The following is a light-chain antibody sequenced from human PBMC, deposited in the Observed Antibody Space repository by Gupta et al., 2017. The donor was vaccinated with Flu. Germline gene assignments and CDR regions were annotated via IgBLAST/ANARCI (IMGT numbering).Light chain of an antibody. J-gene: IGKJ1*01. CDR3: QQYYSTPWT. V-gene: IGKV4-1*01. Sequence: DIVMTQSTDSLAVSLGERATINCKSSQSVLYSSNNKNYLAWYQQKPGQPPKLLIYWASTRESGVSDRFSGSGSGTDFTLTISSLQAEDVAVYYCQQYYSTPWTFGQGTKVEIK. CDR1: QSVLYSSNNKNY. CDR2: WAS.